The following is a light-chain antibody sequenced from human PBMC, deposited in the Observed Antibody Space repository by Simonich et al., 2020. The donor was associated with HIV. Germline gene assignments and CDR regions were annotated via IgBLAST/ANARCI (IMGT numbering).Light chain of an antibody. CDR3: SSYTSSTTYVL. CDR1: SSNIGSNY. J-gene: IGLJ2*01. V-gene: IGLV1-47*01. CDR2: RNK. Sequence: QSVLTQPPSASGTPGQRVTISCYGSSSNIGSNYVYWYTQLPGTAPRLHIYRNKQRPAGVPDRFSGSKSGTSASLTISGLQAEDEADYYCSSYTSSTTYVLFGGGTKLTVL.